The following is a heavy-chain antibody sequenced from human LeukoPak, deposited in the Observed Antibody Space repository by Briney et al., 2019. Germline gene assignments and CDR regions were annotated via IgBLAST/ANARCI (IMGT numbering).Heavy chain of an antibody. CDR2: ISGSSSYI. V-gene: IGHV3-21*01. J-gene: IGHJ4*02. D-gene: IGHD5-18*01. CDR1: GLTFSSYS. CDR3: ARAPSAMVRDYFDD. Sequence: GGSLRLSCAASGLTFSSYSMSWVRQAPGMGLEWVSSISGSSSYIYYADSVKGRFTISRDNAKNSLYLQMNSLRAEDTAVYYSARAPSAMVRDYFDDWGQGTLVTVSS.